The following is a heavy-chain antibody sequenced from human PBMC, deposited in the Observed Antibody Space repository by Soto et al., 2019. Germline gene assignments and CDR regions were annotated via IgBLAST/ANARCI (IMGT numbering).Heavy chain of an antibody. CDR3: VKAWTYYYDTSGPHFDY. D-gene: IGHD3-22*01. J-gene: IGHJ4*02. Sequence: GSLRLSCAAPGFTFSSYAMSWVRQAPGKGLEWVSGTTGSGGSAYYADSVKGRFTISRDNSENTLYLQMNSLRAEDTAVYYCVKAWTYYYDTSGPHFDYWGQGTLVTVSS. CDR1: GFTFSSYA. CDR2: TTGSGGSA. V-gene: IGHV3-23*01.